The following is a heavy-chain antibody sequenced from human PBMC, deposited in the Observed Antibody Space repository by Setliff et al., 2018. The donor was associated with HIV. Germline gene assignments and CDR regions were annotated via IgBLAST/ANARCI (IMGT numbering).Heavy chain of an antibody. V-gene: IGHV3-33*01. J-gene: IGHJ4*02. CDR1: GFTFSSYG. CDR2: IWYDGSNK. CDR3: ARSPYGGNPYLFDF. Sequence: GGSLRLSCAASGFTFSSYGMHWVRQAPGKGLEWVAVIWYDGSNKYYADSVRERFTIFRDSSKNTLYLQMSSLRADDTAVYYCARSPYGGNPYLFDFWGQGTLVTVSS. D-gene: IGHD4-17*01.